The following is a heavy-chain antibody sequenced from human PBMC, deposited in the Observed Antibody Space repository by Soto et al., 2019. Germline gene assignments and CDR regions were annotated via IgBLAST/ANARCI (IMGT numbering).Heavy chain of an antibody. CDR2: INPASGST. Sequence: QVQLVQSGAEVKKPGASVKLSCRTSGYTFTHYYIHWVRQAPGQGLEWLAIINPASGSTNYAQDFQGRVTLTMDTSTTTVYMELSGLRAEDTPIFSCARDLAAGDYWGQGTLVTVSS. J-gene: IGHJ4*02. D-gene: IGHD6-13*01. CDR1: GYTFTHYY. V-gene: IGHV1-46*01. CDR3: ARDLAAGDY.